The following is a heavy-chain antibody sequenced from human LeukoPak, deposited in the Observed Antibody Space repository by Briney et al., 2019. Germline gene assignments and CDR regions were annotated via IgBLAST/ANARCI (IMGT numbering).Heavy chain of an antibody. CDR3: ASVGSGSYPFDY. V-gene: IGHV1-69*13. CDR1: GYTFTSNY. Sequence: ASVKVSCKAFGYTFTSNYMHWVRQAPGQGLEWMGGIIPIFGTTNYAQKFQGRVTITADESTRTAYMELSSLRSEDTAVYYCASVGSGSYPFDYWGQGTLVTVSS. D-gene: IGHD3-10*01. CDR2: IIPIFGTT. J-gene: IGHJ4*02.